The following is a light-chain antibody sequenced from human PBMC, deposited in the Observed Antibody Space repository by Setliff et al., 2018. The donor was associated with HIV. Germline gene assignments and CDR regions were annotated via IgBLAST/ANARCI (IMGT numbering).Light chain of an antibody. CDR3: TSYTSSTTLV. V-gene: IGLV2-18*02. CDR2: EVS. Sequence: SALAQPPSVSGSPGQSVTISCTGTSSDVGSYNRVSWYQQPPGTAPHLIIFEVSNRPSGVPDRFSGSKSGNTASLTISGLQAEDEADYYCTSYTSSTTLVFGGGTKVTVL. CDR1: SSDVGSYNR. J-gene: IGLJ2*01.